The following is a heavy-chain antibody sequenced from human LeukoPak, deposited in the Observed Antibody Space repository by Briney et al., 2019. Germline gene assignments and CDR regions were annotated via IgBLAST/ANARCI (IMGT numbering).Heavy chain of an antibody. CDR3: AKHYGDYYYYMDV. D-gene: IGHD4-17*01. CDR1: GFTFSSHW. Sequence: GGSLRLSCVESGFTFSSHWLSWVRQATGKGLEWVANIKQDGNEKYYAESGKGGCAISRDNAKNSLYLQMNSLRAEDTAVYYCAKHYGDYYYYMDVWGKGTTVTISS. CDR2: IKQDGNEK. V-gene: IGHV3-7*01. J-gene: IGHJ6*03.